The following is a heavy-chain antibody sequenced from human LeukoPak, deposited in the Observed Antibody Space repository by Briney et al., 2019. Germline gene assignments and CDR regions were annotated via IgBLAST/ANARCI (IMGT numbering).Heavy chain of an antibody. CDR1: GFTFSNAW. CDR2: IKSKTDGGTT. V-gene: IGHV3-15*01. J-gene: IGHJ4*02. CDR3: TTDEAVGATTC. Sequence: GGSLRLSCAASGFTFSNAWMSWVRQAPGKGLEWVGRIKSKTDGGTTDYAAPAKGRFTISRDDSKHTLYQQMNSLKTEDTAVYYCTTDEAVGATTCWGQGTLVTVSS. D-gene: IGHD1-26*01.